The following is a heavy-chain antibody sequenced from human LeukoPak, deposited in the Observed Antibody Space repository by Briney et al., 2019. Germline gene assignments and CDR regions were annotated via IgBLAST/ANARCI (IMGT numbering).Heavy chain of an antibody. CDR1: GGAFSGYY. CDR3: AREWYSSSWYPVSYNWFDP. V-gene: IGHV4-34*01. J-gene: IGHJ5*02. CDR2: INHRGST. D-gene: IGHD6-13*01. Sequence: SETLSLTCVVYGGAFSGYYWSWIRQPPGKGLEWIGEINHRGSTNYNPSLKSRVSISVDTSKNQFSLKLTSVTAADTAVYYCAREWYSSSWYPVSYNWFDPWGQGILVTVSS.